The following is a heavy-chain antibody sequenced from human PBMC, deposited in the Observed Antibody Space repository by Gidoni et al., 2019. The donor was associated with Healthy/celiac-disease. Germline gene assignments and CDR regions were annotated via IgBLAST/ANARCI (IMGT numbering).Heavy chain of an antibody. CDR2: IYYSGST. J-gene: IGHJ4*02. CDR1: GGSISSGGYY. CDR3: ARFVDKNSSDSYDYVWGSYRYTAYVGFDY. D-gene: IGHD3-16*02. Sequence: QVQLQESGPGLVKPSQTLSLTCTVSGGSISSGGYYWSWIRQHPGKGLEWIGYIYYSGSTYYNPSLKSRVTISVDTSKNQFSLKLSSVTAADTAVYYCARFVDKNSSDSYDYVWGSYRYTAYVGFDYWGQGTLGHRLL. V-gene: IGHV4-31*03.